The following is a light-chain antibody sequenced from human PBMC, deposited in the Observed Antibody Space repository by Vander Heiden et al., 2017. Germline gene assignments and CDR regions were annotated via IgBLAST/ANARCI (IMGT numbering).Light chain of an antibody. CDR3: QQYEKWPST. CDR1: QDISTL. CDR2: VAS. J-gene: IGKJ5*01. V-gene: IGKV3-15*01. Sequence: PPPLFAFLGERATLSCRASQDISTLLAWYQQKPGQTPRSLISVASTWATGTPSRFSGSGYGTEFTLTISSLQSEDFAVYYCQQYEKWPSTFGQGTRLDIK.